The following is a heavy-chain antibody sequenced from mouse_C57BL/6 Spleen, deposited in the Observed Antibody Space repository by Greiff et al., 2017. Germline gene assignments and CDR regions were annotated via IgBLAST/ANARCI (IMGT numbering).Heavy chain of an antibody. CDR1: GYAFSSSW. CDR2: IYPGDGDT. J-gene: IGHJ1*03. V-gene: IGHV1-82*01. CDR3: ARPNYYGSSYWYFDV. D-gene: IGHD1-1*01. Sequence: VQLQESGPELVKPGASVKISCKASGYAFSSSWMNWVKQRPGKGLEWIGRIYPGDGDTNYNGKFKGKATLTADKSSSTAYMQLSSLTSEYSAVYFCARPNYYGSSYWYFDVWGTGTTVTVSS.